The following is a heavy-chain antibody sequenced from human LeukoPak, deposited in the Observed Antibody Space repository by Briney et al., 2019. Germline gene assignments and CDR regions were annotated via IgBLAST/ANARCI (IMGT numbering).Heavy chain of an antibody. D-gene: IGHD6-19*01. J-gene: IGHJ4*02. CDR2: IIPSDGNT. CDR3: ARDNSVWALDY. Sequence: ASVKVSCKASGYTFTSYYMHWVRQAPGQGLEWMGRIIPSDGNTIYAQKFQGRVAMTRDTSTSTVFMELNSLRSDDTAVYYCARDNSVWALDYWGQGTLVTVSS. CDR1: GYTFTSYY. V-gene: IGHV1-46*01.